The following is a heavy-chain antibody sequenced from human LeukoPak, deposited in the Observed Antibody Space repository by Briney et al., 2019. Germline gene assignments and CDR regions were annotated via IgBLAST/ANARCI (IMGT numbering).Heavy chain of an antibody. D-gene: IGHD6-13*01. J-gene: IGHJ5*02. CDR2: IYYSGST. CDR1: GGSISSGGYS. Sequence: SETLSLTCAVSGGSISSGGYSWSWIRQPPGKGLEWIGYIYYSGSTYYNPSLKSRVTISVDTSKNQFSLKLSSVTAADTAVYYCARGYSSSWYFNWFDPWGQGTLVTVSS. CDR3: ARGYSSSWYFNWFDP. V-gene: IGHV4-30-4*07.